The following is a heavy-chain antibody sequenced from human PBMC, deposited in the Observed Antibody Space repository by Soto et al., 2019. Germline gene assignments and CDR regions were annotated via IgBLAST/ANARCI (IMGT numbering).Heavy chain of an antibody. D-gene: IGHD3-3*01. V-gene: IGHV3-21*01. Sequence: GGSLRLSCAASGFTFSSYSMNWVRQAPGKGLEWVSSISSSSSYIYYADSVKGRFTISRDNAKNSLYLQMNSLRAEDTAVYYCARGGYDFWSGYQEADYWGQGTLVTVSS. CDR3: ARGGYDFWSGYQEADY. CDR1: GFTFSSYS. J-gene: IGHJ4*02. CDR2: ISSSSSYI.